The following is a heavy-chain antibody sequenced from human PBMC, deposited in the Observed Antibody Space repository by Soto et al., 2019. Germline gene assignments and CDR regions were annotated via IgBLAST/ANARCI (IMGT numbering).Heavy chain of an antibody. V-gene: IGHV1-46*01. D-gene: IGHD5-18*01. CDR1: GYTFTSYY. J-gene: IGHJ4*02. Sequence: ASVKVSCKASGYTFTSYYMHWVRQAPGQGLEWMGIINPSGGSTSYAQKFQGRVTMTRDTSTSTVYMELSSLRSEDTAVYYCARGRPWIQLWLTGVTFDYWGKGTLVTVSS. CDR3: ARGRPWIQLWLTGVTFDY. CDR2: INPSGGST.